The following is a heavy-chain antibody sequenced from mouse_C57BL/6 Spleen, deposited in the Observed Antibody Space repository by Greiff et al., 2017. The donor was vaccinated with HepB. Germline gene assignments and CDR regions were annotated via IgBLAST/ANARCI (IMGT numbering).Heavy chain of an antibody. Sequence: SGEGLVKPGGSLKLSCAASGFTFSSYAMSWVRQTPEKRLEWVAYISSGGDYIYYADTVKGRFTISRDNARNTLYLQMSSLKSEDTAMYYCTRDGYYSFAYWGQGTLVTVSA. J-gene: IGHJ3*01. V-gene: IGHV5-9-1*02. CDR3: TRDGYYSFAY. CDR1: GFTFSSYA. D-gene: IGHD2-3*01. CDR2: ISSGGDYI.